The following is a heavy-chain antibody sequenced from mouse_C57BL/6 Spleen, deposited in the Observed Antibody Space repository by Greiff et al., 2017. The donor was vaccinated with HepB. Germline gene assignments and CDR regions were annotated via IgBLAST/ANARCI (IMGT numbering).Heavy chain of an antibody. Sequence: VQLQQSGAELVKPGASVKISCKASGYAFSSYWMNWVKQRPGKGLEWIGQIYPGDGDTNYNGKFKGKATLTADKSSSTAYMQLSSLTSEDSAVYFCARLYYYGSSYGFDYWGQGTTLTVSS. V-gene: IGHV1-80*01. J-gene: IGHJ2*01. D-gene: IGHD1-1*01. CDR1: GYAFSSYW. CDR2: IYPGDGDT. CDR3: ARLYYYGSSYGFDY.